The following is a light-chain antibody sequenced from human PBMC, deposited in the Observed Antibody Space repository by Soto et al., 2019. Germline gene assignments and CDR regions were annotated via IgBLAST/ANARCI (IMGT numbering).Light chain of an antibody. CDR3: SSFAGSPVV. Sequence: QSALTQPPSASGSPEQSVTITCSGTSSDVGEENYVSWYQQHPGKVPKLILYEVSKRPSGVPDRFSGSRSGNTASLTVSGLQAEDEADYYCSSFAGSPVVFGGGTQLTVL. J-gene: IGLJ2*01. V-gene: IGLV2-8*01. CDR2: EVS. CDR1: SSDVGEENY.